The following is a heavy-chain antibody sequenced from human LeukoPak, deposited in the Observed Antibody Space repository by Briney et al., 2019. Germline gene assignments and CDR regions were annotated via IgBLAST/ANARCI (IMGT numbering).Heavy chain of an antibody. V-gene: IGHV3-23*01. CDR1: GFIFSSHG. CDR2: VTSRSAT. J-gene: IGHJ4*02. CDR3: TTTRPYGTTWAGAFED. D-gene: IGHD6-19*01. Sequence: GGSLRLSCVASGFIFSSHGMSWVRQAPGKGLEWVSTVTSRSATHYTDSVKGRFITSRDSSKNTLFLQMNSLRAENTALYYCTTTRPYGTTWAGAFEDWGQGTPVTVSS.